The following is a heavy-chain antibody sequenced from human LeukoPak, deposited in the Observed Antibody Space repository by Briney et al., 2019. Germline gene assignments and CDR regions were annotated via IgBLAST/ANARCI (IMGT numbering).Heavy chain of an antibody. CDR3: ARDSRQQLFDY. V-gene: IGHV3-48*03. J-gene: IGHJ4*02. CDR1: GFTFSSYA. D-gene: IGHD4-11*01. Sequence: PGGSLRLSCAASGFTFSSYAMSWVRQAPGKGLEWVSYISSSGSTIYYADSVKGRFTISRDNAKSSLYLQMNGLRAEDTAVYYCARDSRQQLFDYWGQGTLVTVSS. CDR2: ISSSGSTI.